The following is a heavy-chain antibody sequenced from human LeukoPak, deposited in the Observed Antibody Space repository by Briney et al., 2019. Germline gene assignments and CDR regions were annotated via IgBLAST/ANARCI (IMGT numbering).Heavy chain of an antibody. CDR2: INTNTGNP. Sequence: ASVKVSCKASGYTFTSYAMNWVRQAPGQGLEWMGWINTNTGNPTYAQGFTGRFVFSLDTSVSTAYLQISSLKAEDTAVYYCARLGYCSSTSCLPHRIAAADWGQGTLVTVSP. CDR1: GYTFTSYA. CDR3: ARLGYCSSTSCLPHRIAAAD. D-gene: IGHD2-2*01. V-gene: IGHV7-4-1*02. J-gene: IGHJ4*02.